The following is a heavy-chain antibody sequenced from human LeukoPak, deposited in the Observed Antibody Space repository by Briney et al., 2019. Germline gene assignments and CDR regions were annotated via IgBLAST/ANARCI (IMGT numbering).Heavy chain of an antibody. J-gene: IGHJ5*02. V-gene: IGHV3-30*02. CDR2: IRYDGSNK. D-gene: IGHD3-3*01. CDR1: GFTFSSYG. CDR3: ARDQTYYDFWSGSNWFDP. Sequence: GGSLRLSCAASGFTFSSYGMHWVRQAPGKGLEWVAFIRYDGSNKYYADSVKGRFTISRDNAKNSLYLQMNSLRAEDTAVYYCARDQTYYDFWSGSNWFDPWGQGTLVTVSS.